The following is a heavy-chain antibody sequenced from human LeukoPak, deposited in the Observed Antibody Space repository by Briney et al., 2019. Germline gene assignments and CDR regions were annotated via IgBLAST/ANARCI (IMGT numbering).Heavy chain of an antibody. D-gene: IGHD2-2*01. J-gene: IGHJ4*02. CDR2: IYTSGST. V-gene: IGHV4-4*07. CDR1: GGSIGSYY. CDR3: ARSSTYCSSTSCYGGSWDY. Sequence: SETLSLTCTVSGGSIGSYYWSWIRQPAGKGLEWIGRIYTSGSTNYNPSLKSRVTMSVDTSKNQFSLKLSSVTAADTAVYYCARSSTYCSSTSCYGGSWDYWGQGTLVTVSS.